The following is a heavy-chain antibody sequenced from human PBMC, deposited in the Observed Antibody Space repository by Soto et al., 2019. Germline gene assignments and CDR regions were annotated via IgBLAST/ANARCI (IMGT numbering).Heavy chain of an antibody. Sequence: SQTLSLTCAISGDSVSSNSAAWNWIRQSPSRGLEWLGRTYYRYKWYNDYAVSVKSRITINPDTSKNQLSLQLNSVTPADTAVYYCARTPADEAAPVIYGMYFLGQVTTVTVSS. J-gene: IGHJ6*02. CDR2: TYYRYKWYN. CDR3: ARTPADEAAPVIYGMYF. D-gene: IGHD6-6*01. CDR1: GDSVSSNSAA. V-gene: IGHV6-1*01.